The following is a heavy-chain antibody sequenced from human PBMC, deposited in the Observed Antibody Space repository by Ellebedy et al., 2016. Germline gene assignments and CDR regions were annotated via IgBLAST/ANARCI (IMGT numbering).Heavy chain of an antibody. CDR1: GFTFSSYW. D-gene: IGHD1-14*01. CDR2: ISSSSSYI. CDR3: ARDFYNRVTDY. J-gene: IGHJ4*02. V-gene: IGHV3-21*01. Sequence: GESLKISXAASGFTFSSYWMHWVRQAPGKGLEWVSSISSSSSYIYYADSVKGRFTISRDNAKNSLYLQMNSLRAEDTAVYYCARDFYNRVTDYWGQGTLVTVSS.